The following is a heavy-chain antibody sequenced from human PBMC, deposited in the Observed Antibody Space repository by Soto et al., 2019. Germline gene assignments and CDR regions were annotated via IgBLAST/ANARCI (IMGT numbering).Heavy chain of an antibody. CDR2: IIPIFGTA. CDR3: ARLYDSSGYRHYYYYGMDV. V-gene: IGHV1-69*01. Sequence: QVQLVQSGAEVKKPGSSVKVSCKASGGTFSSYAISWVRQAPGQGLEWMGGIIPIFGTANYAQKFQGRVTMTADEFTSTGDRELRRLRPEDTAVYYCARLYDSSGYRHYYYYGMDVWGQGTTVTVSS. CDR1: GGTFSSYA. J-gene: IGHJ6*02. D-gene: IGHD3-22*01.